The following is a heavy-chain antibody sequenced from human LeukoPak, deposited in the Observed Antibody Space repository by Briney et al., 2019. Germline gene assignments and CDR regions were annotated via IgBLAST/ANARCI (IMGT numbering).Heavy chain of an antibody. V-gene: IGHV3-23*01. J-gene: IGHJ4*02. CDR3: AKAWGVTSIIY. CDR2: ISVSGGST. CDR1: GFTFSSYA. D-gene: IGHD4-17*01. Sequence: GGSLRLSCAASGFTFSSYAMNWVRQAPGKGLEWVSAISVSGGSTYYADSVKGRFTISRDNSKNTLYLQMNSLRAEDTAVYYCAKAWGVTSIIYWGQGTLVTVSS.